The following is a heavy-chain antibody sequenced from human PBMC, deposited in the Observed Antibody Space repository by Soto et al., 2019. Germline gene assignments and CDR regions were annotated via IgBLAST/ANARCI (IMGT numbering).Heavy chain of an antibody. D-gene: IGHD2-15*01. CDR2: IGPYNGDT. Sequence: QVQLVQSGAEAKKPGASMKVSCKTSGYIFTSSGISWVRQAPGQGLEWMGWIGPYNGDTNYAQNFQGRVTMTADTSTNTVYMDLRSLTSDDTAVYYCARVRAELGYCSGGSCLPYHIGMDVW. CDR1: GYIFTSSG. V-gene: IGHV1-18*01. J-gene: IGHJ6*01. CDR3: ARVRAELGYCSGGSCLPYHIGMDV.